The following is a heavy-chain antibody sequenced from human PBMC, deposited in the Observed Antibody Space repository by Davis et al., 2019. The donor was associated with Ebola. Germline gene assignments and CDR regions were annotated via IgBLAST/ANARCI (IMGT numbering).Heavy chain of an antibody. CDR3: ARDSGYSDY. J-gene: IGHJ4*02. V-gene: IGHV3-30*03. Sequence: GGSLRLSCAASGFTFSSYGMHWVRQAPGKGLEWVAVISYDGSNKYYADSVKGRFTISRDNSKNTLYLQMSSLRSEDTAVYYCARDSGYSDYWGQGTLVTVSS. CDR1: GFTFSSYG. D-gene: IGHD3-10*01. CDR2: ISYDGSNK.